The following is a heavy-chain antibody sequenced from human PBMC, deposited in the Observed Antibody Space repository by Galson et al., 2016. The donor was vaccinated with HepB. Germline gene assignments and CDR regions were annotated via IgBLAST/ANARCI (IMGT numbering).Heavy chain of an antibody. CDR1: GYTLTAYH. D-gene: IGHD2-15*01. J-gene: IGHJ3*02. CDR2: INPNSAT. V-gene: IGHV1-2*02. CDR3: ARDQASLPPYSGAFDI. Sequence: SVKVSCKASGYTLTAYHMHWVRQAPGQGLEWMGWINPNSATNYARKFQGRVTMTRDTSISTLYMELSSLKSDDTAVYHCARDQASLPPYSGAFDIWGQGTMVTVSP.